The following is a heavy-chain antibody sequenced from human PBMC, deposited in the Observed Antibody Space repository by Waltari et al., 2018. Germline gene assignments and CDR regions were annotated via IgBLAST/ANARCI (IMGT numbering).Heavy chain of an antibody. CDR2: INQDGSKK. CDR3: AGDKY. Sequence: EVQLVESGGGLVQPGGSLRLSCAASGFTFSSNWMTWVRQAPGKGLEEVANINQDGSKKDYVDSVKGRFTISRDNAKNSLYLQMNSLRAEDTAVYYCAGDKYWGQGTTVTVSS. V-gene: IGHV3-7*01. J-gene: IGHJ6*02. CDR1: GFTFSSNW.